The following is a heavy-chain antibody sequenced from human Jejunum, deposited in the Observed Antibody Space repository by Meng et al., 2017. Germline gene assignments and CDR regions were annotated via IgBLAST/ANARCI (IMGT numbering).Heavy chain of an antibody. CDR2: VYYSGHT. D-gene: IGHD1-26*01. CDR3: ARTPLYSGSYYFDP. CDR1: GGSVSSDNYY. V-gene: IGHV4-61*03. Sequence: QVQPQESGPGLVRPSETLALPCTVSGGSVSSDNYYWSWIRQPPGKGLEWIGYVYYSGHTDCNPSLKSRLSISIDTSKNHFSLKLSSVTAADTAVYYCARTPLYSGSYYFDPWGQGALVTVSS. J-gene: IGHJ4*02.